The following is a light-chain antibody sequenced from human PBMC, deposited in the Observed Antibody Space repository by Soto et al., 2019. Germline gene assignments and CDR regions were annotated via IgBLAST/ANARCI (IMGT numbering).Light chain of an antibody. CDR2: DAS. V-gene: IGKV3-20*01. CDR1: QSVSSY. Sequence: EILLTQSPATLSLSPGERATLSCRASQSVSSYLAWYQQKPGQAPRPLIYDASNRETGIPDRFSGSGAGTDFIRSISRLEPEDFAVDYCQQYGSSTWTFGQGTKVDIK. CDR3: QQYGSSTWT. J-gene: IGKJ1*01.